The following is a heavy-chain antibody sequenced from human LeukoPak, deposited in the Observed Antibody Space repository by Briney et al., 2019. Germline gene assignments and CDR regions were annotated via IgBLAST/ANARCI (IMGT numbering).Heavy chain of an antibody. CDR2: IKPDGSGK. J-gene: IGHJ4*02. Sequence: PGGSLRLSCAASGFTFSNYAMNWVRQAPGKGLEWVASIKPDGSGKYYVDSVKGRFTISRDNAKNALYLQLNSLRAEDTAVYFCVRLGDSSGYYDYWGQGTLVTVSS. D-gene: IGHD3-22*01. CDR1: GFTFSNYA. V-gene: IGHV3-7*01. CDR3: VRLGDSSGYYDY.